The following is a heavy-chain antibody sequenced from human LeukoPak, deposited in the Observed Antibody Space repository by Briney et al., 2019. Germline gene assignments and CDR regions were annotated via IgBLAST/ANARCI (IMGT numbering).Heavy chain of an antibody. J-gene: IGHJ4*02. CDR3: ARDRLGMGY. CDR1: GDTVSRNTAA. V-gene: IGHV6-1*01. Sequence: SQTLSLTCAISGDTVSRNTAAYNWLRLSPSRGLEWLGRTYHRSTWLNEYAPSVRGRITVSPYTSKNQFSLQLNSVTPDDTAVYYCARDRLGMGYWGQGTPVTVSS. CDR2: TYHRSTWLN. D-gene: IGHD7-27*01.